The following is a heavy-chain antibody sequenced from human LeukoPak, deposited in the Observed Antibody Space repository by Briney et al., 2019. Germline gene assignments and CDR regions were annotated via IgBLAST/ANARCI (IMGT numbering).Heavy chain of an antibody. J-gene: IGHJ2*01. D-gene: IGHD6-13*01. V-gene: IGHV4-61*02. CDR3: ARYAAAGTHWYFDL. Sequence: PSETLSLTCTVSGGSISSGSYYWSWIRQPAGKGLEWIGRIYTSGSTNYNPSLKSRVTISVDTSKNQFSLKLSSVTAADTAVYYCARYAAAGTHWYFDLWGRGTLVTVSS. CDR1: GGSISSGSYY. CDR2: IYTSGST.